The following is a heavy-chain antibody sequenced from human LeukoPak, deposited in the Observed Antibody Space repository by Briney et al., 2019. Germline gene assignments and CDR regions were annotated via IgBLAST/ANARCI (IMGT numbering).Heavy chain of an antibody. D-gene: IGHD6-19*01. CDR2: IASDGTI. V-gene: IGHV3-48*03. Sequence: GGALRLSCVASGFILSTSEMNWVRQAPGRGLEWVSFIASDGTIYYADSVKGRFTISRDIAKNSLYLQMNSLRAEDTAVYYCARDRPQQWLVRGQRGYYYYMDVWGKGTTVTISS. CDR3: ARDRPQQWLVRGQRGYYYYMDV. J-gene: IGHJ6*03. CDR1: GFILSTSE.